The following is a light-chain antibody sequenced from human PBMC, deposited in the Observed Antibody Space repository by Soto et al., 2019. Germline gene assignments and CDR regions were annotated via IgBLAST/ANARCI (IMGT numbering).Light chain of an antibody. J-gene: IGLJ3*02. CDR1: RSNIGSNY. Sequence: QAVLTKPPSVSAAPGQKVTISCSGSRSNIGSNYVSWYQQLPGTAPKLLIYNNNARPSGTPDRFSGSESGTSATLTITGLQTGDEADYYCGTWESSLRAGVLGGGTKVTGL. V-gene: IGLV1-51*01. CDR2: NNN. CDR3: GTWESSLRAGV.